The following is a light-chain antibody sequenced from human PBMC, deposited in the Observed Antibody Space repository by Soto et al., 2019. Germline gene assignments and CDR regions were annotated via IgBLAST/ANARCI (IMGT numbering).Light chain of an antibody. CDR1: QSLGSN. CDR3: QQYNNWPRT. J-gene: IGKJ2*01. V-gene: IGKV3-15*01. Sequence: EIVMTQSPATLSVSLGERATLSCRASQSLGSNLAWYQQKPGQTPRLLIYSASTRATGIPATFSGSGSGTEFTLTISSLQSEDFAVYYCQQYNNWPRTFGQGTKLEIK. CDR2: SAS.